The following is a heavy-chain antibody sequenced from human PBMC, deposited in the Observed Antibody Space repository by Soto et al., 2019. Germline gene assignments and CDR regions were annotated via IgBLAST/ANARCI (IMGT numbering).Heavy chain of an antibody. Sequence: QITLKESGPTLVKPTQTLTLTCTFSGFSLSTSGVGVGWIRQPPGKALEWLVLIYWDDDKRYSPSLKRRLTITKDTYKNHVVLTMTNMDPVDTATYYCAHTLPPWCGMDVWGQGTPVTVSS. D-gene: IGHD2-8*01. CDR3: AHTLPPWCGMDV. V-gene: IGHV2-5*02. J-gene: IGHJ6*02. CDR1: GFSLSTSGVG. CDR2: IYWDDDK.